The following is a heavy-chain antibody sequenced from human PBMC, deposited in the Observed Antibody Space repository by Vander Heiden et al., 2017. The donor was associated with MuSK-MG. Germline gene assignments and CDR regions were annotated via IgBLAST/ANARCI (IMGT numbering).Heavy chain of an antibody. V-gene: IGHV3-33*06. CDR1: GFNFSTYG. J-gene: IGHJ4*02. D-gene: IGHD3-9*01. CDR2: IWYDGKTQ. Sequence: QVQLVESGGGVVQPGRSVRLPGAAAGFNFSTYGMPWVRQAPGEGLEWGALIWYDGKTQYYADSVKGRFTISRDNSKNMLYLQMNSLRAEDTAVYYCANNYDVLTGYWTFDYWGQGIPVTVSS. CDR3: ANNYDVLTGYWTFDY.